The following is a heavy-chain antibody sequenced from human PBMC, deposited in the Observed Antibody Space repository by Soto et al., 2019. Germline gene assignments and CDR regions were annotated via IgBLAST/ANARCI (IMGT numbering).Heavy chain of an antibody. V-gene: IGHV1-24*01. CDR1: GYTLTELA. J-gene: IGHJ6*02. Sequence: ASVKVSCKVSGYTLTELAMHWVRQAPGKGLEWMGGFDPEDGETIYAQKFQGRVTLTEDTSTDTAYMELSSLRSEDTAVYYCATVVLGYCSGGSCYPDGFYGMDVWGQGTTVTVSS. CDR3: ATVVLGYCSGGSCYPDGFYGMDV. CDR2: FDPEDGET. D-gene: IGHD2-15*01.